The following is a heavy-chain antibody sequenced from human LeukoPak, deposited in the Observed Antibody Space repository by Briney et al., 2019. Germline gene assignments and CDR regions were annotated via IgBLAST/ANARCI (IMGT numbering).Heavy chain of an antibody. CDR2: INNDGDST. J-gene: IGHJ4*02. D-gene: IGHD1-7*01. V-gene: IGHV3-23*01. CDR1: GFSFNSYA. Sequence: GGSLRLSCAASGFSFNSYAMSWVRQAPGKGLEWVSAINNDGDSTYSADSVKGRFTISRDNSKNTLYLQMNSLRAEDTAVYYCAKDLVELPWYWGQGTLVTVSS. CDR3: AKDLVELPWY.